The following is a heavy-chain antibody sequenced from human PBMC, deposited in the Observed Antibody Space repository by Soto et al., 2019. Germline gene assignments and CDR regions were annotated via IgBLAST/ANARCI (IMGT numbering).Heavy chain of an antibody. CDR3: ARFFQAFIVGASE. Sequence: PGGSLRLSCAASGFTFSSYAMHWVRQAPGKGLEWVAVISYDGSNKYYADSVKGRFTISRDNSKNTLYLQMNSLRAEDTAVYYCARFFQAFIVGASEWGQGTLVTVPQ. J-gene: IGHJ4*02. D-gene: IGHD1-26*01. CDR2: ISYDGSNK. CDR1: GFTFSSYA. V-gene: IGHV3-30-3*01.